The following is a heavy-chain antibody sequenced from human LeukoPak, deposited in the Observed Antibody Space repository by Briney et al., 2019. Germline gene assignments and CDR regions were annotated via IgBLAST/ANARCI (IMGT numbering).Heavy chain of an antibody. CDR3: ARAPVLVTPPPDY. V-gene: IGHV3-30*04. CDR2: ISYDGSNK. CDR1: GFTFSSYA. J-gene: IGHJ4*02. Sequence: PGRSLRLSCAASGFTFSSYAMHWVRQAPGKGLEWVAVISYDGSNKYYADSVKGRFTISRDNSKNTLYLQMNSLRAEDTAVYYCARAPVLVTPPPDYWGQGTLVTVSS. D-gene: IGHD2-21*02.